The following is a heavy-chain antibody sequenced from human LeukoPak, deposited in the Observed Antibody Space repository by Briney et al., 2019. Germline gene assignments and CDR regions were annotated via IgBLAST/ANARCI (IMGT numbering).Heavy chain of an antibody. CDR1: GGSSSGYY. Sequence: SETLSLTCAVYGGSSSGYYWSWIRQPPGKGLEWIGEINHSGSTNYNPSLKSRVTISVDTSKNQFSLKLSSVTAADTAVYYCAREAIAAAGTRDWFGPWGQGTLVTVSS. CDR2: INHSGST. D-gene: IGHD6-13*01. CDR3: AREAIAAAGTRDWFGP. V-gene: IGHV4-34*01. J-gene: IGHJ5*02.